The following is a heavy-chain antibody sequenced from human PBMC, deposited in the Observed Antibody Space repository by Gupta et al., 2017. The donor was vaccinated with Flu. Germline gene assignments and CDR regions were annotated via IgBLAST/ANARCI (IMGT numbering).Heavy chain of an antibody. CDR1: GFTFRSYG. CDR2: IWYDGSNE. V-gene: IGHV3-33*01. Sequence: QVQLVESGGGVVQPGGSLRLSCAASGFTFRSYGMHWGRQAPGKGLEWVSIIWYDGSNEYYTESVKGRFTTSRDNSKNTVHLQMNSLRAEDTAVYYCARGAFGAASGMDVWGQGTTVTVSS. J-gene: IGHJ6*02. CDR3: ARGAFGAASGMDV. D-gene: IGHD3-16*01.